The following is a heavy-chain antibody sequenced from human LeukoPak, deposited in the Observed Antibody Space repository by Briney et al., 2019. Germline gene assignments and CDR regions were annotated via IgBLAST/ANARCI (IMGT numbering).Heavy chain of an antibody. Sequence: ETLSLTCAVSGGSLSGRLYYWAWIRQPPGKGLEWIGSIFYSGSTYFNPSLKSRVTLSVATSKNQFSLRLSSVTAADAGPYYGTKLKIATAGDAFDIWGQGTMVTVSS. CDR1: GGSLSGRLYY. CDR3: TKLKIATAGDAFDI. J-gene: IGHJ3*02. V-gene: IGHV4-39*01. CDR2: IFYSGST. D-gene: IGHD6-13*01.